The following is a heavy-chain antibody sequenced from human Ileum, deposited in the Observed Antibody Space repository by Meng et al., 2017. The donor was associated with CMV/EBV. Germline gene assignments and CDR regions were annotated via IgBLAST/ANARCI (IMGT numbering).Heavy chain of an antibody. J-gene: IGHJ4*02. V-gene: IGHV1-2*02. D-gene: IGHD6-6*01. CDR1: GHTVTGNE. CDR2: IAPNTGGT. Sequence: QVQLGQSGANVNHPGRPLRLSCKVYGHTVTGNEIYEVRQSPGQGLECMVWIAPNTGGTKYIQKFPGRVTMPGATPISPAYMELSGLRLDDTALYYCARRERISSGLEYWGQGTLVTVSS. CDR3: ARRERISSGLEY.